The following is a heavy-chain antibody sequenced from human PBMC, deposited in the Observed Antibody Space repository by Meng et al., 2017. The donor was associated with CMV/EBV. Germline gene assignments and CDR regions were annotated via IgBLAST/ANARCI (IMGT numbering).Heavy chain of an antibody. CDR3: ARGYCSSTSCYWFYYYYGMDV. Sequence: SETLSLTCTVSGGSISSSSYYWGWIRQPPGKGLEWIGSIYYSGSTYYNPSLKNRVTISVDTSKNQFSLKLSSVTAADTAVYYCARGYCSSTSCYWFYYYYGMDVWGQGTTVTVSS. D-gene: IGHD2-2*01. V-gene: IGHV4-39*07. CDR2: IYYSGST. CDR1: GGSISSSSYY. J-gene: IGHJ6*02.